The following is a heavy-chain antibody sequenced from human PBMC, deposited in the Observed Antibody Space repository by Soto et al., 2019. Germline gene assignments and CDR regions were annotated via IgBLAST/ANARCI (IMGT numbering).Heavy chain of an antibody. CDR2: ISYDGSNK. V-gene: IGHV3-30-3*01. CDR1: GFTISSYA. CDR3: ARNSSGYYYSDY. Sequence: QVQLVESGGGVVQPGRSLRLSCAASGFTISSYAMHWVRQAPGKGLEWVAVISYDGSNKYYADSVKGRFTISRDNSQNTLYLRMDSLRDEDTAVYYCARNSSGYYYSDYWGQGTLVTVSS. J-gene: IGHJ4*02. D-gene: IGHD3-22*01.